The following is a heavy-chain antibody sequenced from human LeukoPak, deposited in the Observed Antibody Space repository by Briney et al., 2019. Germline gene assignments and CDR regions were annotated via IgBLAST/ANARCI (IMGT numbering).Heavy chain of an antibody. CDR1: GFTFSSYA. CDR2: ISGSGGST. J-gene: IGHJ4*02. V-gene: IGHV3-23*01. D-gene: IGHD5-18*01. CDR3: AKDLNGYTYGSPPDFFDY. Sequence: GGSLRLSCAASGFTFSSYAMSWVRQAPGKGLEWVSAISGSGGSTYYADSVKGRFTISRDNSKNTLYLLMNSLRAEDTAVYYCAKDLNGYTYGSPPDFFDYWGQGTLVTVSS.